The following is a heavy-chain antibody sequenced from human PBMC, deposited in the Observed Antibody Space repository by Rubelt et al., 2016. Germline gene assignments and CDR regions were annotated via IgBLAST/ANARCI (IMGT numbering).Heavy chain of an antibody. CDR1: GFTFGDYG. V-gene: IGHV3-49*03. CDR2: IRSNAYGGTT. D-gene: IGHD1-1*01. J-gene: IGHJ4*02. Sequence: LVESGGGLVQPGRSLRLSCTASGFTFGDYGMSWFRQAPGKGLEWVGFIRSNAYGGTTEYAASVKGRLTISRDDSKSIAYLQMNSLKSEDTAVYYCTTDLPTGADDYWGQGTLVTVSS. CDR3: TTDLPTGADDY.